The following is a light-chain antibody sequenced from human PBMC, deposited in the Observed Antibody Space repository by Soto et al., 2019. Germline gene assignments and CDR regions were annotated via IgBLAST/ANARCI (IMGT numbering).Light chain of an antibody. CDR2: DDN. Sequence: QSVMTQPPSVSAAPGQKVTISCSGSSSNIGGNSVSWYQQLPGTAPKLLIYDDNKRPSGIPDRFSGSMSGTSATLGITGFQTGDEADYYCGSWDSSLSAYVFGTGTKLTVL. CDR1: SSNIGGNS. CDR3: GSWDSSLSAYV. J-gene: IGLJ1*01. V-gene: IGLV1-51*01.